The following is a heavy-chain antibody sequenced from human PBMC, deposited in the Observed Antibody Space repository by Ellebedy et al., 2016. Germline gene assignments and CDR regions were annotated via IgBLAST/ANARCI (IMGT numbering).Heavy chain of an antibody. D-gene: IGHD3/OR15-3a*01. CDR2: ISHTGSP. J-gene: IGHJ4*02. Sequence: SETLSLXCAVYGESFSGHFWSWIRQSSGKGLEWIGEISHTGSPNYNTFLKSRVVMSVDTSKNQFSLSLTSVTAADTAAYYCARRTSGGIDYWGQGMLVTVSS. CDR1: GESFSGHF. CDR3: ARRTSGGIDY. V-gene: IGHV4-34*01.